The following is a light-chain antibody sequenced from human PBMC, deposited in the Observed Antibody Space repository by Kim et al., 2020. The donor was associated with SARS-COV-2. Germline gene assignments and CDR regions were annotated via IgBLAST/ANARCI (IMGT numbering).Light chain of an antibody. Sequence: SATINCKSSQSVLYSSNNKNYLALYQQKPGQPPKLLIYWASTRESGVPDRFSGSGSGTDFTLTISSLQAEDVAVYYCQQYYSTPPTFGQGTKLEI. J-gene: IGKJ2*01. CDR3: QQYYSTPPT. CDR1: QSVLYSSNNKNY. CDR2: WAS. V-gene: IGKV4-1*01.